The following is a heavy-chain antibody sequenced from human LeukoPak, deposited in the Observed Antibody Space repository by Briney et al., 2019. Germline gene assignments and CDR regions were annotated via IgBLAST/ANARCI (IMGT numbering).Heavy chain of an antibody. CDR3: ASSTYYYGSGSYAPPNY. V-gene: IGHV4-59*01. CDR2: IYYSGST. CDR1: GGSISSYY. D-gene: IGHD3-10*01. J-gene: IGHJ4*02. Sequence: SETLSLTCTVSGGSISSYYWSWIRQPPGKGLEWIGYIYYSGSTNYNPSLKSRVTISVDTSKNQLSLKLSSVTAADTAVYYCASSTYYYGSGSYAPPNYWGQGTLVTVSS.